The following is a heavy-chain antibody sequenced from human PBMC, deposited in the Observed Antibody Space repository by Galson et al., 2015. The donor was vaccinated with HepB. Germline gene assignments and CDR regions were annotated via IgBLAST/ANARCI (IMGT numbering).Heavy chain of an antibody. CDR3: AHSRGIGFYSSSWYLPGAYFDY. V-gene: IGHV2-5*02. CDR1: GFSLSTSGVG. D-gene: IGHD6-13*01. J-gene: IGHJ4*02. Sequence: PALVKPTQTLTLTCTFSGFSLSTSGVGVGWIRQPPGKALEWLALIYWDDDRRYSPSLKSRLTITKDTSKNQVVLTMTNMDPVDTATYYCAHSRGIGFYSSSWYLPGAYFDYWGQGTLVTVSS. CDR2: IYWDDDR.